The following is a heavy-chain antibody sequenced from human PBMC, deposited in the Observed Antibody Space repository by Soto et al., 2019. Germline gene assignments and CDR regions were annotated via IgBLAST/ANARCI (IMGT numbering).Heavy chain of an antibody. Sequence: GGSLRLSCAASGFTFSSYAMSWVRQAPGKGLEWVSAISGSGGSTYYADSVKGRFTISRDNSKNTLYLQMNSLRAEDTAVYYCAKHPGRVVPAGYYYYYMDVWGKGTTVTVSS. CDR1: GFTFSSYA. J-gene: IGHJ6*03. V-gene: IGHV3-23*01. CDR3: AKHPGRVVPAGYYYYYMDV. CDR2: ISGSGGST. D-gene: IGHD2-2*01.